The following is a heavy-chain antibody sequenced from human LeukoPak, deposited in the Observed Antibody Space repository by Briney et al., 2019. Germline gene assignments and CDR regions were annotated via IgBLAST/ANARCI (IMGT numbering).Heavy chain of an antibody. Sequence: SETLSLTCAVYGGSFSGYYWSWIRQPAGKGLEWIGRIYTSGSTNYNPSLKSRVTISVDTSKNQFSLKLSSVTAADTAVYYCARSQYYDFWSGYYTPFDYWGQGTLVTVSS. J-gene: IGHJ4*02. CDR2: IYTSGST. CDR1: GGSFSGYY. CDR3: ARSQYYDFWSGYYTPFDY. V-gene: IGHV4-59*10. D-gene: IGHD3-3*01.